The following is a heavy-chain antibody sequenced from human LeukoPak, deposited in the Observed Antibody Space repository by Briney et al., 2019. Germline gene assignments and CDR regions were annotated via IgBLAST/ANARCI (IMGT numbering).Heavy chain of an antibody. CDR2: INPDSGDT. V-gene: IGHV1-2*02. J-gene: IGHJ5*02. CDR1: GYTFTGYY. D-gene: IGHD3-10*01. Sequence: RASVKVSCKASGYTFTGYYLHWVRQAPGQGLEWMGWINPDSGDTNYLQKFQGRVTMTRDTSISTAYMELSRLSSDDTAVYYCTRDLLGGSGTFDPWGQGTLVTVSS. CDR3: TRDLLGGSGTFDP.